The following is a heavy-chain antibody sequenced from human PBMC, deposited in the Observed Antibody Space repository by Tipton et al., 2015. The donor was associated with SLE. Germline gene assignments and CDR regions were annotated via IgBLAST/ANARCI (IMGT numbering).Heavy chain of an antibody. Sequence: TLSLTCTVSGGSIGPYYWHWIRQSPGKALEWIGYIYFDGNSNGRGNSNPSLTSRVTMSVDPSKMQFSLKLSSVTAADTAVYYCARGFTGLHFLDWVPGDNWFDPWGQGTPVTVSS. CDR1: GGSIGPYY. CDR3: ARGFTGLHFLDWVPGDNWFDP. V-gene: IGHV4-59*12. J-gene: IGHJ5*02. D-gene: IGHD3/OR15-3a*01. CDR2: IYFDGNS.